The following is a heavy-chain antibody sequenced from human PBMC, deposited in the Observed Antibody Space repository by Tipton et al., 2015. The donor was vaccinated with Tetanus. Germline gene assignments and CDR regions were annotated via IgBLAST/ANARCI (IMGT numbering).Heavy chain of an antibody. D-gene: IGHD3-10*01. V-gene: IGHV4-39*01. CDR3: ARQRMHQTPRESGDGD. CDR2: IFYSGST. J-gene: IGHJ4*02. CDR1: GGSMNTRTFY. Sequence: LRLSCTVSGGSMNTRTFYWGWIRQSPGKGLEWIGSIFYSGSTYYNPSLRSQVSISVDTSKNQFSLTLKSVTAADTGVYYCARQRMHQTPRESGDGDWRQGTLVTVSS.